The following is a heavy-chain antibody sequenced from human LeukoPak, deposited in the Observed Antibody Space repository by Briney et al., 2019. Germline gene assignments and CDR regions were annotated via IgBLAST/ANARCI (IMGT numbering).Heavy chain of an antibody. CDR1: GFTLRRFS. CDR3: ARGVNYYYYGMDV. V-gene: IGHV3-21*01. Sequence: GGALRLSCAAPGFTLRRFSMNWVRQAPGEGVEWVSSISSSSSYIYYADSVKGRFTISRDNAKNSLYLQMNSLRAEDTAVYYCARGVNYYYYGMDVWGQGTTVTVSS. CDR2: ISSSSSYI. J-gene: IGHJ6*02. D-gene: IGHD3-3*01.